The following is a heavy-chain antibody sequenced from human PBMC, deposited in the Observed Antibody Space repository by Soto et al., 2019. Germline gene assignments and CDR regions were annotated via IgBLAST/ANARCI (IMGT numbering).Heavy chain of an antibody. Sequence: QVQLQESGPGLVKPSGTLSLTCAVSGGSISSSNWWSWVRQPPGKGLEWIGEIYHSGSTNYNPSLKCGVTISVDRSKARGSLKLSSGPAEDRAVYDCAGGGVIGARHWGQGTLVTVSS. CDR2: IYHSGST. D-gene: IGHD3-3*01. CDR1: GGSISSSNW. J-gene: IGHJ1*01. V-gene: IGHV4-4*02. CDR3: AGGGVIGARH.